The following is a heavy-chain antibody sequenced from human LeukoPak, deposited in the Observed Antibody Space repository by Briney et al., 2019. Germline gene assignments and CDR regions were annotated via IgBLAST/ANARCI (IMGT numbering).Heavy chain of an antibody. V-gene: IGHV1-2*02. D-gene: IGHD3-22*01. CDR1: GYTFTGYY. CDR3: ARELLPTYYYDSSGYYPRDV. Sequence: ASVKVSCKASGYTFTGYYMHWVRQAPGQGLERMGWINPNSGGTNYAQKFQGRVTMTRDTSISTAYMELSRLRSDDTAVYYCARELLPTYYYDSSGYYPRDVWGQGTLVTVSS. J-gene: IGHJ4*02. CDR2: INPNSGGT.